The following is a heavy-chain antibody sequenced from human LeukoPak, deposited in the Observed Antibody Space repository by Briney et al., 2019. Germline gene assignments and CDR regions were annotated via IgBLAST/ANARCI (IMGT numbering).Heavy chain of an antibody. CDR3: ARVMVSGYSYGYLFDY. D-gene: IGHD5-18*01. J-gene: IGHJ4*02. Sequence: ASETLSLTCTVSGGSISSYYWNWIRQPPGKGLEWIGYIYYSGSTNYNPSLKSRVTISVDTSKNQFSLKLSSVTAADTAVYYCARVMVSGYSYGYLFDYWGQGTLVTVSS. CDR1: GGSISSYY. V-gene: IGHV4-59*01. CDR2: IYYSGST.